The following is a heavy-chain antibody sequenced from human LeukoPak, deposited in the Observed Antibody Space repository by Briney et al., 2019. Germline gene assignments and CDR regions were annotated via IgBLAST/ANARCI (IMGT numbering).Heavy chain of an antibody. CDR3: ARDYEPRRGWYGARDWYFDL. V-gene: IGHV1-46*03. CDR2: INPSGGST. CDR1: GYTFTSYY. Sequence: ASVKVSCKASGYTFTSYYMHWVRQAPGQGLEWMGIINPSGGSTSYAQKFRGRVTMTRDTSTSTVYMELSSLRSEDTAVYYCARDYEPRRGWYGARDWYFDLWGRGTLVTVSS. J-gene: IGHJ2*01. D-gene: IGHD6-19*01.